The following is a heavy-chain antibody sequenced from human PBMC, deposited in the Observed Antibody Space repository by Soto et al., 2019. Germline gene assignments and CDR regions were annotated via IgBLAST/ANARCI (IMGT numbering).Heavy chain of an antibody. Sequence: EVQLVESRGGLVQPGGSLRLSCAASGFIFSTYHVNWVRQAPGKGLEWVSYISSDSNVIHYAESVKGRFTISRDNAKNSLYLQMDNLRAEDTAVYYCVREYGNYVRFFDYWGQGTLVTVCS. CDR3: VREYGNYVRFFDY. J-gene: IGHJ4*02. CDR2: ISSDSNVI. V-gene: IGHV3-48*01. D-gene: IGHD3-16*01. CDR1: GFIFSTYH.